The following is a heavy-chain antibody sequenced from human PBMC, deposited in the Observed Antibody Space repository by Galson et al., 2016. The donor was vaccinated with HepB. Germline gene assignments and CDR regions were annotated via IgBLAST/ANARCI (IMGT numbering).Heavy chain of an antibody. D-gene: IGHD6-19*01. Sequence: SLRLSCAASGFTFSSYEMNWVRQAPGKGLEWVSYIKSRGGSVYYADSVKGRFTIDRDNDKNSLYLQMNSLRADDTAVYFCEGGFRSGWGIDYWGQGTLVTGSA. CDR2: IKSRGGSV. CDR1: GFTFSSYE. J-gene: IGHJ4*02. CDR3: EGGFRSGWGIDY. V-gene: IGHV3-48*03.